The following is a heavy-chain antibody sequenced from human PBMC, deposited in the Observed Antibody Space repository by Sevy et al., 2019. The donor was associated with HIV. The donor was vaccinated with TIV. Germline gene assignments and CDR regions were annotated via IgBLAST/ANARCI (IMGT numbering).Heavy chain of an antibody. Sequence: ASVKVSCKAFGYTFTSYDINWVRQAPGQGLEWMGWMSPNTGATGFAQTFQGRVTLTRNKSITTAYMELSSLTYEDTAVYYCARGGNGDFWSYEYYYYGMDVWGQGTTVTVSS. D-gene: IGHD3-3*01. J-gene: IGHJ6*02. CDR3: ARGGNGDFWSYEYYYYGMDV. V-gene: IGHV1-8*01. CDR2: MSPNTGAT. CDR1: GYTFTSYD.